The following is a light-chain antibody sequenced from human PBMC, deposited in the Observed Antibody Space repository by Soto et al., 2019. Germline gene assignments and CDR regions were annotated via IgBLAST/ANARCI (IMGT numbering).Light chain of an antibody. CDR3: QQLYTLPCT. Sequence: IKMTQSPSSLSASVGDRVTITCRASQSIASYLNWYQQKPGKAPKLLIYAASTLQSGVPSRFSGSGSGTDFTLTISSLLPEDFAAYHCQQLYTLPCTFGQGTRLEIK. V-gene: IGKV1-39*01. CDR1: QSIASY. CDR2: AAS. J-gene: IGKJ5*01.